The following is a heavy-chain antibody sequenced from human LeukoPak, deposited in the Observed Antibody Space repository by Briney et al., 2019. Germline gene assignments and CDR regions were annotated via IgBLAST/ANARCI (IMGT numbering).Heavy chain of an antibody. J-gene: IGHJ4*02. V-gene: IGHV3-33*01. Sequence: GGSLRLSCAASGFTFSSYGMHWVRQAPGKGLEWVAVIWYDGSNKYYADSVKGRFTISRDNSKNTLYLQMNSLRAEDTAVYYCAREGVITLPALYYFDYWGQGTLVTVSS. CDR3: AREGVITLPALYYFDY. CDR2: IWYDGSNK. CDR1: GFTFSSYG. D-gene: IGHD3-10*01.